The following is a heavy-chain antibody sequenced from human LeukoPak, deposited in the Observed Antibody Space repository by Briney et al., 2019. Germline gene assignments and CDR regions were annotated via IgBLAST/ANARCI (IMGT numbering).Heavy chain of an antibody. D-gene: IGHD6-13*01. CDR1: GFTFSTSW. CDR3: VRVRSSSWYDY. V-gene: IGHV3-74*01. CDR2: ISSDGSTT. J-gene: IGHJ4*02. Sequence: GGSLRLPCATSGFTFSTSWMHWVRQAPGKGLVWVSRISSDGSTTTYADSVKGRFTISRDNAKNTLYLQMNSLRVEDTAVYYCVRVRSSSWYDYWGQGALVTVSS.